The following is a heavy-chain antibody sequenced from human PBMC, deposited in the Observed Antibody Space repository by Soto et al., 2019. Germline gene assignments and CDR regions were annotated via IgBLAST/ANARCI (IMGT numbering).Heavy chain of an antibody. J-gene: IGHJ4*02. CDR3: AKDLGPYYYDSSGSLGYFDY. D-gene: IGHD3-22*01. Sequence: GGSLRLSCAASGFTFSSYAMSWVRQTPGKGLEWVSAISGSGGSTYYADSVKGRFTISRDNSKNTLYLQMNSLRAEDTAVYYCAKDLGPYYYDSSGSLGYFDYWGQGTLVTVSS. CDR2: ISGSGGST. V-gene: IGHV3-23*01. CDR1: GFTFSSYA.